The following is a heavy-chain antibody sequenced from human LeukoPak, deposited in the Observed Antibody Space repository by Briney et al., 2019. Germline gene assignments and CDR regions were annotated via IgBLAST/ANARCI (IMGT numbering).Heavy chain of an antibody. CDR1: GFTFSSYA. CDR2: ISGGGDNT. V-gene: IGHV3-23*01. CDR3: ARASYCSNCACYLVEY. J-gene: IGHJ4*02. D-gene: IGHD2-8*01. Sequence: GGSRRLSCGASGFTFSSYAMSWVRQAPGKGLEWVSSISGGGDNTYYADSVKGRFTISRDNSKNTLYLQMNSLRAEDTAVYYCARASYCSNCACYLVEYWGQGTLVTVSS.